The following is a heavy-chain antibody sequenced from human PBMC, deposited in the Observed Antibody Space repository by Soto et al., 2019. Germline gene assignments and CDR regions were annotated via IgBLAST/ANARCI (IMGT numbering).Heavy chain of an antibody. Sequence: ASVKVSCKASGYTFTSYDINWVRQATGQGLEWMGWMNPNSGNTGYAQKFQGRVTMTRNTSISTAYMELSSLRSEDTAVYYCARTFPGVVPTYYYYYMDVWGKGTTVTVSS. CDR2: MNPNSGNT. CDR1: GYTFTSYD. V-gene: IGHV1-8*01. CDR3: ARTFPGVVPTYYYYYMDV. J-gene: IGHJ6*03. D-gene: IGHD2-2*01.